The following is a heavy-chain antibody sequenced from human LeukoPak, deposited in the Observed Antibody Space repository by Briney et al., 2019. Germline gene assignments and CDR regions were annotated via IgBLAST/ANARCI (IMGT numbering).Heavy chain of an antibody. V-gene: IGHV4-39*01. CDR3: ARPPAAGLDWFDP. CDR2: IYYSGST. D-gene: IGHD6-13*01. J-gene: IGHJ5*02. CDR1: GGSISSSSYY. Sequence: SETLSLTCTVSGGSISSSSYYWGWIRQPPGKGLEWIGSIYYSGSTYYNPSLKSRVTMSVDTSKNQFSLKLSSVTAADTAVYYCARPPAAGLDWFDPWGQGTLVTVSS.